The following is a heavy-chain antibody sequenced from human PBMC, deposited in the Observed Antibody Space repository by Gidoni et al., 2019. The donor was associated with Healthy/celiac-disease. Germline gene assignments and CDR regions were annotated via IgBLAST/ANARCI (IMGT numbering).Heavy chain of an antibody. CDR1: GYTFTGDY. J-gene: IGHJ6*03. Sequence: QVQLVQSGAEAKKPGASVKVSCKAPGYTFTGDYMHWVRQAPGQGLEWMGWINPNSGGTIYAQKFQGRVTMTRDTSISTAYMELSRLRSDDTAVYYCARGTGTTPGYYYYYYLDVWGKGTTVTVSS. CDR2: INPNSGGT. D-gene: IGHD1-1*01. CDR3: ARGTGTTPGYYYYYYLDV. V-gene: IGHV1-2*02.